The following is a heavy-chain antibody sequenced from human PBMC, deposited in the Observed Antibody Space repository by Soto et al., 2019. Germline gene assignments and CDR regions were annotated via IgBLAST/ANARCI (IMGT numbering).Heavy chain of an antibody. D-gene: IGHD4-17*01. V-gene: IGHV3-21*01. Sequence: GGSLRLSCXASGFTFSSYSMNWVRQAPGKGLEWVSSISSSSSYIYYADSVKGRFTISRDNAKNSLYLQMNSLRAEDTAVYYCARDIVTVTSSIFDYWGQGTLVTVSS. CDR3: ARDIVTVTSSIFDY. CDR1: GFTFSSYS. J-gene: IGHJ4*02. CDR2: ISSSSSYI.